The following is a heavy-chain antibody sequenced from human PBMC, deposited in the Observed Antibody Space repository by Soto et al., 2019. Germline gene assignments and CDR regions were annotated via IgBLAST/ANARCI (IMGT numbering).Heavy chain of an antibody. J-gene: IGHJ5*02. V-gene: IGHV4-39*02. CDR2: IYYSGST. Sequence: SETLSLTCTVSGGSISSSSYYWGWIRQPPGKGLEWIGSIYYSGSTYYNPSLKSRVTISVDTSKNQFSLKLSSVTAADTAVYYCARDQLSSGLYVWFDPWGQGTLVT. CDR1: GGSISSSSYY. D-gene: IGHD6-25*01. CDR3: ARDQLSSGLYVWFDP.